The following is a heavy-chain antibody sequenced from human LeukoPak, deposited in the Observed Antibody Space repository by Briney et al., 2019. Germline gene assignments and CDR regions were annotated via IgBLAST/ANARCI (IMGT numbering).Heavy chain of an antibody. Sequence: ASVKVSCKASGYTFTGYYMHWVRQAPGQGLEWMGWISPNSGGTNYAQKFQGRVTMTRDTSISTAYMELSTLRSDDTAVYYCARDGSGSYYRGPYFDYWGQGTLVIVSS. CDR1: GYTFTGYY. J-gene: IGHJ4*02. CDR2: ISPNSGGT. D-gene: IGHD3-10*01. CDR3: ARDGSGSYYRGPYFDY. V-gene: IGHV1-2*02.